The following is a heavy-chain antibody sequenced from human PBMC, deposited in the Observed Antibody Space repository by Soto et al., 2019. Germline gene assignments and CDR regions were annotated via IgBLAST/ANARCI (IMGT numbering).Heavy chain of an antibody. V-gene: IGHV3-23*01. D-gene: IGHD2-2*01. CDR3: AQSPYD. Sequence: EVQLLESGGGLVQPGGSLRLSCAASGFSFSNYAMSWVRQAPGKGLEWLSTISTSGGSTYYADSVKGRFTISRDNSKNTLYLEMNSLRAGDTALYYCAQSPYDWGQGTLVTVSS. CDR2: ISTSGGST. CDR1: GFSFSNYA. J-gene: IGHJ4*02.